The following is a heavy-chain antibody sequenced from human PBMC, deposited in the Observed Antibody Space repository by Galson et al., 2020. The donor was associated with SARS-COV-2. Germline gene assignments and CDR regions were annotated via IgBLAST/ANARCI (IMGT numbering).Heavy chain of an antibody. V-gene: IGHV3-30*04. CDR3: ARERAISVYHDY. J-gene: IGHJ4*02. Sequence: GGSLRLSCAASGFTFSSSAMPWARQAPGKGLEWVAVISYDGSHKYYADSVKGRFTISRDNSKNTLYLQMNSLRAEDTAVYYCARERAISVYHDYWGQGTLVTVSS. CDR2: ISYDGSHK. D-gene: IGHD3-22*01. CDR1: GFTFSSSA.